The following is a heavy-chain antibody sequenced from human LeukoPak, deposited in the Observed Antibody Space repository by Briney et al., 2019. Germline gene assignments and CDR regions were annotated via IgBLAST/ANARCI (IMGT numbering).Heavy chain of an antibody. V-gene: IGHV1-18*01. CDR1: GYTFTNYG. Sequence: ASVKVSCKASGYTFTNYGISWVRQAPGQGLDWMGWISGYNVNTNYAQKLQGRLTMTTDTSTSTAYIELRGLRSDDTAVYYCARDLAWGSEYDSRTSAWLDSWGQGTLVTVSS. J-gene: IGHJ5*01. CDR3: ARDLAWGSEYDSRTSAWLDS. D-gene: IGHD3-22*01. CDR2: ISGYNVNT.